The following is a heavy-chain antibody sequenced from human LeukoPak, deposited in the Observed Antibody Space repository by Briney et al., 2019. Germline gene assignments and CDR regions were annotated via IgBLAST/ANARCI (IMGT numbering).Heavy chain of an antibody. J-gene: IGHJ5*02. Sequence: SETLSLTCTVSGGSISSSSYYWGWIRQPPGKGLEWIGSIYYSGSTYYNPSLKSRVTISVDTSKNQFSLKLSSVTAADTAVYYCARHTLLGGDDYGDYGWFDPWGQGTLVTVSS. V-gene: IGHV4-39*01. CDR3: ARHTLLGGDDYGDYGWFDP. CDR2: IYYSGST. D-gene: IGHD4-17*01. CDR1: GGSISSSSYY.